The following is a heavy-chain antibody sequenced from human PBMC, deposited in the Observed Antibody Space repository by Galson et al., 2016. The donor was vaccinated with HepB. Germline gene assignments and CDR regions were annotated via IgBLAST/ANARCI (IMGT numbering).Heavy chain of an antibody. Sequence: ETLSLTCTVSGGSIRSSAYYWGWNRQSPEKGLEWIGSLYYTGNTFYNPSLKSRVTISIDTSKNQFSLKVNSVTAADTAVYFCSRVTDSRSWHDAHWGQGTPVTVSS. CDR1: GGSIRSSAYY. V-gene: IGHV4-39*07. J-gene: IGHJ4*02. D-gene: IGHD6-13*01. CDR2: LYYTGNT. CDR3: SRVTDSRSWHDAH.